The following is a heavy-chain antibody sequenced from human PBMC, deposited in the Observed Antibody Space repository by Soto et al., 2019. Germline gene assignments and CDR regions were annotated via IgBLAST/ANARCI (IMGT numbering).Heavy chain of an antibody. Sequence: GWSLRLSCVGSGFTFSNYKMNWVRQAPGQGLEWVSSISGSSTYIYYADSVRGRFTISRDNAKNSVHLQMNSLRVEDTAVYFCAREELPPGTSFNRWFDPWGHGTLVTVSS. CDR1: GFTFSNYK. J-gene: IGHJ5*02. D-gene: IGHD1-1*01. CDR2: ISGSSTYI. V-gene: IGHV3-21*01. CDR3: AREELPPGTSFNRWFDP.